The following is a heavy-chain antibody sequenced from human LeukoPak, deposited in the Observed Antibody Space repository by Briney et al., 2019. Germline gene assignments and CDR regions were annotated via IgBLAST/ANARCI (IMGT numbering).Heavy chain of an antibody. CDR1: GFTFSSYE. CDR3: AKASSITNPYYGMDV. Sequence: GGSLRLSCAASGFTFSSYEMNWVRQAPGKGLEWISYISGSGNTIHYADSVKGRFTISRDNAKNSLYLQMNSLRVEDTAIYSCAKASSITNPYYGMDVWGQGTTVTASS. V-gene: IGHV3-48*03. D-gene: IGHD3-3*01. J-gene: IGHJ6*02. CDR2: ISGSGNTI.